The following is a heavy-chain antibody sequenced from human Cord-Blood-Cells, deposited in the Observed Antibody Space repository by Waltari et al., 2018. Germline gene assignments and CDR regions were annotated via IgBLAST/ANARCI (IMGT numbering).Heavy chain of an antibody. J-gene: IGHJ4*02. V-gene: IGHV1-69*06. D-gene: IGHD3-16*02. CDR3: ARLGGPGGVIDYFDY. CDR2: IIPIFGTA. Sequence: ISWVRQAPGQGLEWMGGIIPIFGTANYAQKFQGRVTITADKSTSTAYMELSSLRSEDTAVYYCARLGGPGGVIDYFDYWGQGTLVTVSS.